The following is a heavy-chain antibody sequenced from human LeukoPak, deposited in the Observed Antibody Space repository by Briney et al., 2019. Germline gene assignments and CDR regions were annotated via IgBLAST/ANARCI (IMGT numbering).Heavy chain of an antibody. D-gene: IGHD6-13*01. V-gene: IGHV1-18*01. CDR2: ISAYNGNT. CDR3: ARDVGVGAAGTQAPFDY. Sequence: ASVKVSCKASGYTFTSYGISWVRQAPGQGLEWMGWISAYNGNTNYAQKLQGRVTMTTDTSTSTTYMELRSLRSDDTAVYYCARDVGVGAAGTQAPFDYWGQGTLVTVSS. CDR1: GYTFTSYG. J-gene: IGHJ4*02.